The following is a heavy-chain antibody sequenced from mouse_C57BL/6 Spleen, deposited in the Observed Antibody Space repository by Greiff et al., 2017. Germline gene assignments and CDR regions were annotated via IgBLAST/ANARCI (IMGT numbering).Heavy chain of an antibody. V-gene: IGHV5-6*01. CDR2: ISSGGSYT. Sequence: EVQLVESGGDLVKPGGSLKLSCAASGFTFSSYGMSWVRQTPDKRLEWAATISSGGSYTYYPDSVKGRFTISRDNAKNTLYLQMSSLKSEDTAMYYCARLPRELRGWFAYWGQGTLVTVSA. CDR1: GFTFSSYG. CDR3: ARLPRELRGWFAY. D-gene: IGHD1-1*01. J-gene: IGHJ3*01.